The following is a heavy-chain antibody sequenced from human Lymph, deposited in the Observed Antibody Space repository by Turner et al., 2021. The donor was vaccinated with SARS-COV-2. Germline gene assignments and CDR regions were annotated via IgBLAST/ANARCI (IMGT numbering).Heavy chain of an antibody. CDR3: ARDFGGYTDY. CDR1: GFTFSGHA. V-gene: IGHV3-30-3*01. D-gene: IGHD5-12*01. J-gene: IGHJ4*02. CDR2: ISYDGSNK. Sequence: QPLASGGGVVEPGWSLRLSCAASGFTFSGHAMHWVRLAPGKGLEWVALISYDGSNKNYADAAKGRFTISRDNSKNTLFLQMNSLGAEETAVFYCARDFGGYTDYWGQGTPVTVSS.